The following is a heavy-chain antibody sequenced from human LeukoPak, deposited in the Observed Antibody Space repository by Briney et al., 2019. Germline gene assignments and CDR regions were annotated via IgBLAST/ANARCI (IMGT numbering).Heavy chain of an antibody. Sequence: PETLSLTCTVSGGSISSYYWNWIRQPAGKGLEWIGRISTSGSTNYNPSLKSRVTMSVDTSKNQFSLKLTSVTAADTAVYYCARTIPSYYGMDVWGQGTTVTVSS. CDR1: GGSISSYY. CDR2: ISTSGST. V-gene: IGHV4-4*07. CDR3: ARTIPSYYGMDV. J-gene: IGHJ6*02. D-gene: IGHD5-24*01.